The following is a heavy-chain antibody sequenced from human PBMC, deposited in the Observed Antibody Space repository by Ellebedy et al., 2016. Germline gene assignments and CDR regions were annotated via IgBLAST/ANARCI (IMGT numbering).Heavy chain of an antibody. CDR2: ISGSGIST. CDR1: GFTFSSHA. Sequence: GESLKISXAASGFTFSSHAMSWVRQAPGKGLEWVSSISGSGISTYYADSVKGRFTISRDNSKNTLYLQMSSLRAEDTAVYYCARDGSSTSRFDYWGQGTLVTVSS. V-gene: IGHV3-23*01. CDR3: ARDGSSTSRFDY. J-gene: IGHJ4*02. D-gene: IGHD2-2*01.